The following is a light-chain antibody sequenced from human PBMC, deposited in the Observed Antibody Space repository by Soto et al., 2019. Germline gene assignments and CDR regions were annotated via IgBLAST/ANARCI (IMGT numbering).Light chain of an antibody. Sequence: DIVMTQSPDTLSVSPGERATLSCRASQRFXGNFVWYEQKPGQAPRILSXDTSTRANGIPARFIGSGSGKEFTLTISSLQSEDVAVYYCQQYNNWPTSTFGQGTRLEIK. CDR1: QRFXGN. V-gene: IGKV3-15*01. J-gene: IGKJ5*01. CDR2: DTS. CDR3: QQYNNWPTST.